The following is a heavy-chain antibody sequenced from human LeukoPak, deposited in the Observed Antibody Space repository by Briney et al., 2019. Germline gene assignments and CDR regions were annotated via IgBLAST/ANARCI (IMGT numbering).Heavy chain of an antibody. CDR2: ISSSRSYI. J-gene: IGHJ3*02. CDR1: GFTFSSYW. CDR3: ASRIAAARKGVDI. V-gene: IGHV3-21*01. Sequence: GGSLRLSCAASGFTFSSYWMNWVRQAPGKGLVWVSSISSSRSYIYYADSVKGRFTISRENAKHSLYLQMNSLRAEDTAVYYCASRIAAARKGVDIWGQGTMVTVSS. D-gene: IGHD6-13*01.